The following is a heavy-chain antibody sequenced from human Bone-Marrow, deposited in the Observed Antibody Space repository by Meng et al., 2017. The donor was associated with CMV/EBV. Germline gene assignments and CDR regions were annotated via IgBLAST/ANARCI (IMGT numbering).Heavy chain of an antibody. CDR3: ARGTGVVPAPMLGFGHYGMDV. CDR2: IYYSGCT. J-gene: IGHJ6*02. D-gene: IGHD2-2*01. CDR1: GGSISSSSYY. Sequence: GTLRLSCTVSGGSISSSSYYWGWIRQPPGKGLEWIGSIYYSGCTYYNPSLKSRVTISVDTSKNQFSLKLSSVTAADTAVYYCARGTGVVPAPMLGFGHYGMDVWGQGTTVTVSS. V-gene: IGHV4-39*07.